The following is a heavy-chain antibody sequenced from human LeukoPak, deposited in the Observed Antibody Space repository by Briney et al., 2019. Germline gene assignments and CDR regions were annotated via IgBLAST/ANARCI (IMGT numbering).Heavy chain of an antibody. Sequence: SETLSLTCTVSGGSISSYYWSWIRQPPGKGLEWIRYIYYSGSTNYNPSLKSRVTISVDTSKNQFSLKLSSVTAADTAVYYCATAESSYYDSSGSFDYWGQGTLVTVSS. CDR1: GGSISSYY. D-gene: IGHD3-22*01. CDR2: IYYSGST. V-gene: IGHV4-59*08. CDR3: ATAESSYYDSSGSFDY. J-gene: IGHJ4*02.